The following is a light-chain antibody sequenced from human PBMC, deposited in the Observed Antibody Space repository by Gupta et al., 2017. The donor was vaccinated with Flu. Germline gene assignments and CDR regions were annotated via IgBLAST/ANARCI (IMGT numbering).Light chain of an antibody. J-gene: IGLJ2*01. CDR3: SSCRSSSTLV. Sequence: SITISCTGTSSDIGSYNYVSWYQQHPGQAPKLLIYGVTKRPSGVSNRFSASKSGDTASLTISGLQEEDEADYYCSSCRSSSTLVFGGGTKLTVL. V-gene: IGLV2-14*01. CDR1: SSDIGSYNY. CDR2: GVT.